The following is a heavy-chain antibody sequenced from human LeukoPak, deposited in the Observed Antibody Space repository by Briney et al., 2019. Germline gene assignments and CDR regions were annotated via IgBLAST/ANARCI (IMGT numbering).Heavy chain of an antibody. CDR1: GFTFSSYW. Sequence: GGSLRLSCAASGFTFSSYWMSWVRQAPGKGLEWVANIKQDGSEKYYVDSVKGRFTISRDNAKNSLYLQMNSLRAEDTAVYYCARGNLAQWIQLWYWFDPWGQGTLVTVSS. CDR3: ARGNLAQWIQLWYWFDP. CDR2: IKQDGSEK. J-gene: IGHJ5*02. V-gene: IGHV3-7*01. D-gene: IGHD5-18*01.